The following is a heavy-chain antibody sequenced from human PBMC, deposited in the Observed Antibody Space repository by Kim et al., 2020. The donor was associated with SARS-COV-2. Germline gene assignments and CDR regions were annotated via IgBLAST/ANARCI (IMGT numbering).Heavy chain of an antibody. D-gene: IGHD3-9*01. CDR1: GFTFSSYW. CDR3: ARDHWPNLDWLSYYYYYMDG. J-gene: IGHJ6*03. V-gene: IGHV3-74*01. Sequence: GGSLRLSCAASGFTFSSYWMHWVRQAPGKGLVWVSRINSDGSSTSYADSVKGRFTISRDNAKNTLYLQMNSLRAEDTAVDYCARDHWPNLDWLSYYYYYMDGWGEGTTVTLS. CDR2: INSDGSST.